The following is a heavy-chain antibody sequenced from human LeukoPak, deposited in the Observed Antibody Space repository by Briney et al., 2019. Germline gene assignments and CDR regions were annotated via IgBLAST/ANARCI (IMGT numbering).Heavy chain of an antibody. D-gene: IGHD6-6*01. CDR3: AKLYGRGTRLVDAFDI. V-gene: IGHV3-9*01. Sequence: PGGSLRLSCAASGFTFDDYAMHWVRQAPGKGLEWVSGISWNSGSIGYADSVKGRFTISRDNAKSSLYLQMNSLRAEDTALYYCAKLYGRGTRLVDAFDIWGQGTMVTVSS. J-gene: IGHJ3*02. CDR2: ISWNSGSI. CDR1: GFTFDDYA.